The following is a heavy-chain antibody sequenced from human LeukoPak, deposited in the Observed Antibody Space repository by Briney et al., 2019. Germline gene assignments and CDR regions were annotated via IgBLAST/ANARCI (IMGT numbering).Heavy chain of an antibody. CDR1: GGTFSSYA. Sequence: ASVKVSRKASGGTFSSYAISWVRQAPGQGLEWIGWINPNSGDTNYAQKFQDRVTMTRDTSISTAYIELNFLRSDDTAVFYCARGDYYGSPKVVAAWGQGTLVTVSS. CDR2: INPNSGDT. V-gene: IGHV1-2*02. CDR3: ARGDYYGSPKVVAA. J-gene: IGHJ5*02. D-gene: IGHD3-10*01.